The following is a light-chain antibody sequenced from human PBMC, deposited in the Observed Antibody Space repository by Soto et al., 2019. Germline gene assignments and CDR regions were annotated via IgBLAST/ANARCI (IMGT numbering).Light chain of an antibody. CDR2: DAS. CDR1: QSVSSY. CDR3: QQRSNWPTIT. V-gene: IGKV3-11*01. J-gene: IGKJ5*01. Sequence: DTVLTQSPGTLSLSPGERAALSCRASQSVSSYLAWYQQKPGQAPRLLIYDASNRATGIPARFSGSGSGTDFTLTISSLEPEDFAVYYCQQRSNWPTITFGQGTRLEIK.